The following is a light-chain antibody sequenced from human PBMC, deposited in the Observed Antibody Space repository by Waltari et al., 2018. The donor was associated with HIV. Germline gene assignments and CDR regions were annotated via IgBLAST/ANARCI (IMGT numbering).Light chain of an antibody. CDR2: AAS. CDR1: QDTSNS. CDR3: QQYYRSPPT. V-gene: IGKV1-NL1*01. J-gene: IGKJ2*01. Sequence: DIQMTQSPSSLSASVGDRVTMTCRASQDTSNSLAWYQHKPGKAPKVLLYAASRLESGVPSRFSGSASGTDFTLTITNLQSEDFATYYCQQYYRSPPTFGQGTKLE.